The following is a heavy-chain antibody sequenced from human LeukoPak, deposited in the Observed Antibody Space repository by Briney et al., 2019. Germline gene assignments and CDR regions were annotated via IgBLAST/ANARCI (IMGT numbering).Heavy chain of an antibody. CDR3: ARVTPFTDFDY. Sequence: PGGSLRLSCAASGFTFSSYAMHWVRQAPGKGLEWVAVISYDGSNKYYADSVKGRFTISRDNSKNTLYLQMNSLRAEDTALYHCARVTPFTDFDYWGQGTLVTVSS. V-gene: IGHV3-30-3*01. J-gene: IGHJ4*02. CDR2: ISYDGSNK. CDR1: GFTFSSYA.